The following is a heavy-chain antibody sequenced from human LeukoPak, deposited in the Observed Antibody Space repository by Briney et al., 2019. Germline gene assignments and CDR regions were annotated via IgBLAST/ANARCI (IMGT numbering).Heavy chain of an antibody. V-gene: IGHV4-39*01. D-gene: IGHD1-26*01. CDR1: GGSISSSSYY. J-gene: IGHJ6*03. CDR3: ARPGAPGPYYYYMDV. Sequence: PSETLCLTCTVSGGSISSSSYYWGWIRQPPEKGVEWIGSIYYSGSTYYNPSLKSRVTISVDTSKNQFSLKVSSVTAADTAVYYCARPGAPGPYYYYMDVWGKGTTVTVSS. CDR2: IYYSGST.